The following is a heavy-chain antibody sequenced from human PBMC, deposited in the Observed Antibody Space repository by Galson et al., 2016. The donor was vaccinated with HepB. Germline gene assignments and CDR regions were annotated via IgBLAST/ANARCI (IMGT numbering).Heavy chain of an antibody. Sequence: SLRLSCAASGFTFNDYYINWIRQTPGKGLEWISYISSSGRSTNYADSVKGRFTISRNNAKQSLFLQMNNLRAEDTAVYYCARDGARGERRASYYYYMDVWGKGTTVTVAS. J-gene: IGHJ6*03. V-gene: IGHV3-11*06. CDR2: ISSSGRST. CDR1: GFTFNDYY. CDR3: ARDGARGERRASYYYYMDV. D-gene: IGHD1-1*01.